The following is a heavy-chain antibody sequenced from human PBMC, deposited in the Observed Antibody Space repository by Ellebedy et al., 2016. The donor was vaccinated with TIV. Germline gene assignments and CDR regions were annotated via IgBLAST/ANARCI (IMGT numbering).Heavy chain of an antibody. D-gene: IGHD1-26*01. Sequence: GESLKISCAASGFIFSTYGMHWVRQAPGKGLEWVAVTSYDGSQKYYADSVKGRFTISRDNSKNTVFLQMNSLRAEDTSVYYCARDVGGIYYYGMDVWGQGTTVTVSS. V-gene: IGHV3-30*03. CDR1: GFIFSTYG. CDR3: ARDVGGIYYYGMDV. J-gene: IGHJ6*02. CDR2: TSYDGSQK.